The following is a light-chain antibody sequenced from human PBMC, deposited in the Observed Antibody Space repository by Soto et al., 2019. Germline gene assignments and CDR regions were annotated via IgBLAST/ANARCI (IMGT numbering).Light chain of an antibody. CDR2: DVS. Sequence: QSALTQPRSVSGSPGQSVTISCTGTSSDVGGYKYVSWYQQHPGKAPKLRIYDVSKRPSGVPDRFSGSKSGNTASLTISGLQAEDEADYYCCSYARSYTWVFGGGTKVTVL. CDR3: CSYARSYTWV. J-gene: IGLJ3*02. V-gene: IGLV2-11*01. CDR1: SSDVGGYKY.